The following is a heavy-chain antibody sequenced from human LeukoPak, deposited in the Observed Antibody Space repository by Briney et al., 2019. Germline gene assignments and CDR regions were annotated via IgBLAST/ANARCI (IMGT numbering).Heavy chain of an antibody. Sequence: SETLSLTCAVYGGSFSGYYWSWIRQPPGKGLEWIGEINHSGSTNYNPSLKSRVTISVDTSKNQFSLKLSSVTAADTAVYYCARARRYYDSSGYYPDYWGQGTLVTVPS. CDR2: INHSGST. CDR3: ARARRYYDSSGYYPDY. V-gene: IGHV4-34*01. CDR1: GGSFSGYY. J-gene: IGHJ4*02. D-gene: IGHD3-22*01.